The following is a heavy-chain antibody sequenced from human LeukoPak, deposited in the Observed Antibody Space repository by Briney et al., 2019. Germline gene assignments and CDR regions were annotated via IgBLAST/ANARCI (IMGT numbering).Heavy chain of an antibody. CDR1: GGSFSGYY. D-gene: IGHD5-24*01. CDR3: AREGDGYKR. V-gene: IGHV4-34*01. CDR2: INHSGST. Sequence: PSETLSLTCAVYGGSFSGYYWSWIRQPPGKGLEWIGEINHSGSTNYNPSLKSRVTISVDTSKNQFSLKLSSVTAADTAVYYCAREGDGYKRWGQGTLVTVSS. J-gene: IGHJ4*02.